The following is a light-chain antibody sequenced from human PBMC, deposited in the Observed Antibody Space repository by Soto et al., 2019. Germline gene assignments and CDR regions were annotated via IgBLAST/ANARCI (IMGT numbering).Light chain of an antibody. CDR3: SSYTSSSTPFYV. J-gene: IGLJ1*01. CDR1: TSDVGRYNY. V-gene: IGLV2-14*01. Sequence: QSALTQPASVSGSPGQSITISCTGTTSDVGRYNYVSWYQQHPGKAPKLIIYDVSNRPSGVSNRFSGSKSGNTASLTISGLQAEDEADYYCSSYTSSSTPFYVFGTGTKVTVL. CDR2: DVS.